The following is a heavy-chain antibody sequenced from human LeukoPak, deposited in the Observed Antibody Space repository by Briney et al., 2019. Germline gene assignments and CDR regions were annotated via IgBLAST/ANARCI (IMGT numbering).Heavy chain of an antibody. D-gene: IGHD2-15*01. CDR1: GFTFSSYW. J-gene: IGHJ4*02. CDR2: INSDGSST. CDR3: TSWSSCSSDNCQFNY. V-gene: IGHV3-74*01. Sequence: GGSLRLSCAASGFTFSSYWMHWVRQAPGKGLVWVSRINSDGSSTSYADSVKGRFTISRDNAKNTLYLQMGSLRAEDTAIFYCTSWSSCSSDNCQFNYWGQGTLVTVSS.